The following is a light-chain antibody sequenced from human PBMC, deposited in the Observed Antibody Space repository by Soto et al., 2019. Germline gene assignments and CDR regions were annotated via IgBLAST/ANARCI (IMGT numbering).Light chain of an antibody. CDR2: DVS. CDR3: SSYTSSSSF. J-gene: IGLJ1*01. CDR1: SSDVGGYNY. Sequence: QSALTQPASVSGSPGQSITISCTGTSSDVGGYNYVSWYQQHPGKAPKLMIYDVSNRPSGVSNRFSGSKSGNTASLTISGLQAEDEADYYCSSYTSSSSFFGPGTRSPS. V-gene: IGLV2-14*01.